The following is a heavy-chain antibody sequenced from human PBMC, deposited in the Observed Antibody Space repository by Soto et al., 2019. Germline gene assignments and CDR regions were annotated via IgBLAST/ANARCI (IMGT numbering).Heavy chain of an antibody. V-gene: IGHV1-18*04. D-gene: IGHD3-22*01. CDR3: ARDSGRITMIVVVTGAFDI. Sequence: ASVKVSCKASGYTFTSYGISWVRQAPGRGLEWMGWISAYNGNTNYAQKLQGRVTMTTDTSTSTAYMELRSLRSDDTAVYYCARDSGRITMIVVVTGAFDIWGQGTMVTVSS. CDR2: ISAYNGNT. CDR1: GYTFTSYG. J-gene: IGHJ3*02.